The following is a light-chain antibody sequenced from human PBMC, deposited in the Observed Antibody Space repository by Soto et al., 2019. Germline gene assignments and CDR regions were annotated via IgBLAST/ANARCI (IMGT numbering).Light chain of an antibody. J-gene: IGKJ4*01. Sequence: EVVLTQSPATLPLSPGERATLSCRASQGVGTSLAWYQQKPGQAPKLPIYEASNRATGIPARFSGSGSGTDFTLTISSLEPEDSAVYYCQDGSDWSPLTFGGGTKVEIK. V-gene: IGKV3D-11*01. CDR2: EAS. CDR3: QDGSDWSPLT. CDR1: QGVGTS.